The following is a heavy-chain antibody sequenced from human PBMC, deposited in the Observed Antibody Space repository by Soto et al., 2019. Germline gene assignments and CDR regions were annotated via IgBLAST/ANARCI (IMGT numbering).Heavy chain of an antibody. J-gene: IGHJ6*03. CDR3: AGDESARQEGGYAYFYMDV. Sequence: EVQLVESGGGLVKPGGSLRLSCVASGFTFSTYNMNWVRQAPGKGLEWVTYISSRSNYIYYADTVKGRFTISRDNAKNSLSRQRNSLRAEDTAVYYCAGDESARQEGGYAYFYMDVWGKGTTVTVSS. V-gene: IGHV3-21*01. CDR1: GFTFSTYN. D-gene: IGHD6-6*01. CDR2: ISSRSNYI.